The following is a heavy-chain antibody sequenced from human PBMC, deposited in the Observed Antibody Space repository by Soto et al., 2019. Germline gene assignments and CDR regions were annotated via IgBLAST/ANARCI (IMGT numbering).Heavy chain of an antibody. D-gene: IGHD3-10*01. CDR3: ARDPPGADGMDV. CDR1: GYTFTSYY. V-gene: IGHV1-46*01. Sequence: QVQLVQSGAEVKKPGASVKVSCKASGYTFTSYYMHWVRQAPEQGLEWMGIINPSGGSTSYAQKFQGRVTMTRDTSTSTVYMELSSLRSEDTAVYYCARDPPGADGMDVWGQGTTVTVSS. CDR2: INPSGGST. J-gene: IGHJ6*02.